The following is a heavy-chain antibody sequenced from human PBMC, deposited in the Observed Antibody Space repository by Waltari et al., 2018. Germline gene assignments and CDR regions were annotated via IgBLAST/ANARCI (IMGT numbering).Heavy chain of an antibody. D-gene: IGHD2-2*02. Sequence: QVQLQESGPGLVKPSETLSLTCIVSGYSISSGYYWGWIRQPPGKGLELIGSIYHSGSTSYNPSLEGRVTIAVDTSKIQFSLKLSSVTAADTAVYSCASHIAVVPAAIDYWGQGTLVTVSS. CDR3: ASHIAVVPAAIDY. CDR2: IYHSGST. V-gene: IGHV4-38-2*02. J-gene: IGHJ4*02. CDR1: GYSISSGYY.